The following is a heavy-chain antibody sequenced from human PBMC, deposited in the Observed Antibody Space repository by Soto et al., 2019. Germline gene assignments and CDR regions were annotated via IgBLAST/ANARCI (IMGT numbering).Heavy chain of an antibody. CDR3: ARDSSGWYVVDY. CDR2: ISYDGSNK. CDR1: GFTFSSYA. V-gene: IGHV3-30-3*01. J-gene: IGHJ4*02. Sequence: LRLSCAASGFTFSSYAMHWVRQAPGKGLEWVAVISYDGSNKYYADSVKGRFTISRDNSKNTLYLQMNSLRAEDTAVYYCARDSSGWYVVDYWGQGTLVTVSS. D-gene: IGHD6-19*01.